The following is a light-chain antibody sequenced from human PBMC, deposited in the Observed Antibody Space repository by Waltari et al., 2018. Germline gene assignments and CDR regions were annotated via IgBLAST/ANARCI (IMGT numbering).Light chain of an antibody. J-gene: IGLJ3*02. CDR2: AKN. V-gene: IGLV1-51*01. CDR1: SSNIGNNY. CDR3: GTWDSSLSARV. Sequence: QSVLTQPPSVSAAPGQKVTISCSGSSSNIGNNYVSWYQQLPGTAPKLLIYAKNKRPSGVPDRFAGSKSGPSATLGRTGLQTGDEADYYCGTWDSSLSARVFGGGTKLTVL.